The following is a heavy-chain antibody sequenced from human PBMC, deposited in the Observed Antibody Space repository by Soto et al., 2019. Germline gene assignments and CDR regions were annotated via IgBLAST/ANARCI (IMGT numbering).Heavy chain of an antibody. CDR1: GFPFSSYW. V-gene: IGHV3-74*01. J-gene: IGHJ4*02. CDR2: INGDGNSI. Sequence: GGSLRLSCAASGFPFSSYWMHWVRQAPGKGLVWVSRINGDGNSISYADSVKGRFTISRDNAKNTLYLQMNSLRAEDAAVYYCTRRGCSTPGCHFNRARGTLVTVSS. CDR3: TRRGCSTPGCHFN. D-gene: IGHD2-2*01.